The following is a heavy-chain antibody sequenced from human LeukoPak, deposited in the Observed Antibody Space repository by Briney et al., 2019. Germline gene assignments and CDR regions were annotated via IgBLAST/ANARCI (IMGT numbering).Heavy chain of an antibody. D-gene: IGHD1-1*01. J-gene: IGHJ4*02. V-gene: IGHV3-30-3*01. CDR1: GFTLSSYA. Sequence: GGSLRLSRAASGFTLSSYAMHWVRQAPGKRLEWVAVISYDGSNKYYADSVKGRFTISRDNSTNTLYLQMNSLRAEDTAVYYCARDRDVYNWNDGANVYWGQGTLVTVSS. CDR2: ISYDGSNK. CDR3: ARDRDVYNWNDGANVY.